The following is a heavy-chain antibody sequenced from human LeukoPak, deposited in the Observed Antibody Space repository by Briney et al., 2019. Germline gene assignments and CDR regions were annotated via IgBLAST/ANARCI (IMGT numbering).Heavy chain of an antibody. CDR3: AKDLSSAITSALVLDV. J-gene: IGHJ6*02. Sequence: GGSLRLSCAAFSGYWMTWVRQAPGKGLEWVAGITWNRDNIGYGDSVKGRFTISRDNVKNVLYLQMNSLRPEDTALYYCAKDLSSAITSALVLDVWGQGTTVTVS. CDR2: ITWNRDNI. D-gene: IGHD3-22*01. CDR1: SGYW. V-gene: IGHV3-9*01.